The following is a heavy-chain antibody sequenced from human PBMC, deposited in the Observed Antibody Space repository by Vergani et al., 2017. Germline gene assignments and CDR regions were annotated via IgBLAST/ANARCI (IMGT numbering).Heavy chain of an antibody. Sequence: QVQLVQSGAEVKKPGSSVKVSCKASGGTFSSYAISWVRQAPGQGLEWMGRTIPRLGATNYAQKFQGRVTITADESTSTAYMELSSLRSEDTAVYYCARQASYYYDRSGHYYEGWFDPWGQGTLVTVSS. CDR1: GGTFSSYA. J-gene: IGHJ5*02. D-gene: IGHD3-22*01. CDR3: ARQASYYYDRSGHYYEGWFDP. V-gene: IGHV1-69*13. CDR2: TIPRLGAT.